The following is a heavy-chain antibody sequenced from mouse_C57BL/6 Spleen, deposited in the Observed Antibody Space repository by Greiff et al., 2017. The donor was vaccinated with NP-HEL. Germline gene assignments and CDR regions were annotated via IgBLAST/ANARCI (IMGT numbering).Heavy chain of an antibody. CDR1: GYSITSGYY. V-gene: IGHV3-6*01. Sequence: EVQLQQSGPGLVKPSQSLSLTCSVTGYSITSGYYWNWIRQFPGNKLEWMGYISYDGSNNYNPSLKNRISITRDTSKNQFFLKLNSVTTEDTATYYCARDQGSGYSAWFAYWGQGTLVTVSA. J-gene: IGHJ3*01. CDR3: ARDQGSGYSAWFAY. D-gene: IGHD3-2*02. CDR2: ISYDGSN.